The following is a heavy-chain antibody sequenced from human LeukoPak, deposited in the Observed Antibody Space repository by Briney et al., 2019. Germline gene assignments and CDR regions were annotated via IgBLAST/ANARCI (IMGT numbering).Heavy chain of an antibody. Sequence: GGSLRLSCAAAGFTVDEYGMSWVRHAAGKGREWVSGINGDGGSTRYGDSMKGRFTISRDNAKNSLYLQMNSLRVEDTALYHCARNYHGSGSTAFDIWGQGTMVTVSS. D-gene: IGHD3-10*01. CDR1: GFTVDEYG. CDR3: ARNYHGSGSTAFDI. J-gene: IGHJ3*02. CDR2: INGDGGST. V-gene: IGHV3-20*01.